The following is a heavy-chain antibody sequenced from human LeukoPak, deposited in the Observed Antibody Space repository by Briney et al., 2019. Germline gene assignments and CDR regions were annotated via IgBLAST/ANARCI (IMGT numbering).Heavy chain of an antibody. V-gene: IGHV1-18*04. CDR1: GYTFTSYG. Sequence: ASVEVSCKASGYTFTSYGISWVRQAPGQGLEWMGWISAYNGNTNYAQKLQGRVTMTTDTSTSTAYMELRSLRSDDTAVYYCARDALTDTAMVYPDYYYGMDVWGKGTTVTVSS. J-gene: IGHJ6*04. CDR2: ISAYNGNT. CDR3: ARDALTDTAMVYPDYYYGMDV. D-gene: IGHD5-18*01.